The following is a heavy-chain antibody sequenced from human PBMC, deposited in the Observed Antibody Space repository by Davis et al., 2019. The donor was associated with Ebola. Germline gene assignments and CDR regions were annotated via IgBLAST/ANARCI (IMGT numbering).Heavy chain of an antibody. CDR3: ARGDSSSFIYYYYYGMDV. D-gene: IGHD6-6*01. Sequence: SETLSLTCTVSGGSISSSSYYWGWIRQPPGKGLEWIGSIYYSGSTYYNPSLKSRVTISVDTSKNQFSLKLSSVTAADTAVYYCARGDSSSFIYYYYYGMDVWGKGTTVTVSS. CDR2: IYYSGST. CDR1: GGSISSSSYY. J-gene: IGHJ6*04. V-gene: IGHV4-39*01.